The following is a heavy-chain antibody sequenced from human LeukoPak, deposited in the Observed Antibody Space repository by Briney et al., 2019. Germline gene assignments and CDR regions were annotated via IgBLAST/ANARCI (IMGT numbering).Heavy chain of an antibody. D-gene: IGHD5-18*01. Sequence: GESLKISCKGSGYSFTSYWIGWVRQVPGKGLEWMGIIYPGDSDTRYSPSFQGQVTISADKSISTAYLQWSSLKASDTAVYYCARTVDTAMVPSLDYWGQGTLVTVSS. CDR1: GYSFTSYW. CDR3: ARTVDTAMVPSLDY. V-gene: IGHV5-51*01. J-gene: IGHJ4*02. CDR2: IYPGDSDT.